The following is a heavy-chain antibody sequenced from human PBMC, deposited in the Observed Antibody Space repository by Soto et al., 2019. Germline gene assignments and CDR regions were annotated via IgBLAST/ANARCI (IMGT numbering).Heavy chain of an antibody. V-gene: IGHV3-48*02. D-gene: IGHD3-22*01. J-gene: IGHJ4*02. CDR3: SPGPGSSGYYFWY. Sequence: PGGSLRLSCAASGFTLSSYSMNWVRQAPGKGLEWVSYISSSSSTIYYADSVKGRFTISRDNAKNSLYLQMNSLRDEDTAVYYCSPGPGSSGYYFWYWGQGTLVTVSS. CDR1: GFTLSSYS. CDR2: ISSSSSTI.